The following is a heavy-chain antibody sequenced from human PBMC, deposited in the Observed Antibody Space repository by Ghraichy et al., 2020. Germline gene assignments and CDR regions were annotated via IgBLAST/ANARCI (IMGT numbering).Heavy chain of an antibody. CDR2: ISSSSSTI. D-gene: IGHD5-12*01. J-gene: IGHJ4*02. CDR1: GFTFSSYS. V-gene: IGHV3-48*02. CDR3: ARDSISTSGSGDDLGFDY. Sequence: GGSLRLSCAASGFTFSSYSMNWVRQAPGKGLEWVSSISSSSSTIYYADSVKGRFTISRDNAKNSLYLQMNSLRDEDTAVYYCARDSISTSGSGDDLGFDYWGQGTLVTV.